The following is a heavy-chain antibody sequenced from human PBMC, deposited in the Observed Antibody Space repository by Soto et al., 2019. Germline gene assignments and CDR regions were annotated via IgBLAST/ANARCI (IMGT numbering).Heavy chain of an antibody. CDR2: ISGSGGST. J-gene: IGHJ4*02. CDR1: GFTFSSYA. CDR3: AKDATPYCSGGSCYSTPDY. Sequence: EVQLLESGGGLVQPGGSLRLSCAAPGFTFSSYAMSWVRQAPGKGLEWVSAISGSGGSTYYADSVKGRFTISRDNSKNTLYLQMNSLRAEDTAVYYCAKDATPYCSGGSCYSTPDYWGQGTLVTVSS. D-gene: IGHD2-15*01. V-gene: IGHV3-23*01.